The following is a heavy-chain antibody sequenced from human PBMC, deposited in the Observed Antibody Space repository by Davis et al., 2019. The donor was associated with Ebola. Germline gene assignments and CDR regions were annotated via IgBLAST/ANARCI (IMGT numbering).Heavy chain of an antibody. D-gene: IGHD1-26*01. CDR3: ARIVGAVWVLDY. Sequence: MPSETLSLTCAVYGGSFSSYYWSWIRQPPGKGLEWIGYIYYSGSTNYNPSLKSRVTISVDTSKNQFSLKLSSVTAADTAVYYCARIVGAVWVLDYWGQGTLVTVSS. J-gene: IGHJ4*02. CDR2: IYYSGST. V-gene: IGHV4-59*01. CDR1: GGSFSSYY.